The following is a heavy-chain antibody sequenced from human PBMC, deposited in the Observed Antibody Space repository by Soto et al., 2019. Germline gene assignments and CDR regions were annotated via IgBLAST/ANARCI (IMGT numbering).Heavy chain of an antibody. V-gene: IGHV3-30*03. Sequence: QVQLVDSGGGVVQPGRSLRLSCAASGFTFRDYDMHWVRQAPGRGLEWVAIIGYDGKKKYYADSVKGRFTVSRDNSKNTWYLQLNSLKPEDTALFYCARDTSGSGDKVFFDYWGQGTPVTVSS. J-gene: IGHJ4*02. D-gene: IGHD7-27*01. CDR3: ARDTSGSGDKVFFDY. CDR2: IGYDGKKK. CDR1: GFTFRDYD.